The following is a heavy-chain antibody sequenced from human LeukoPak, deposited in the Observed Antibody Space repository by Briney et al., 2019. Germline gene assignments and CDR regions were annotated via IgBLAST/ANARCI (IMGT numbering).Heavy chain of an antibody. J-gene: IGHJ3*02. V-gene: IGHV3-30*02. Sequence: PGGSLRLSCEASGFMFIGYGMHWVRQTPGEELEWVAFIRYDGRHEYYTDSVKGRFTISRDNSKNTLYLQMSSLRAEDTAVYYCATDDALETWGQGTRVIVSS. CDR1: GFMFIGYG. CDR3: ATDDALET. CDR2: IRYDGRHE.